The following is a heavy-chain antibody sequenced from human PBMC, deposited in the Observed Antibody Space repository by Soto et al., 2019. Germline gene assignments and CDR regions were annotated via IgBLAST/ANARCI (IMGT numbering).Heavy chain of an antibody. V-gene: IGHV1-69*01. D-gene: IGHD2-2*01. CDR3: AISTSCCEVKYYFDF. Sequence: QVQLVQSGAEVKKPWSSVKVSCKASGGTFSSYATNWVRQAPGQGLEWMGGIIPVFGIADYAQKFQGRVTITADVSTSTAYMELSGLRSEDTAVYYCAISTSCCEVKYYFDFWGQGTLVSVSS. J-gene: IGHJ4*02. CDR2: IIPVFGIA. CDR1: GGTFSSYA.